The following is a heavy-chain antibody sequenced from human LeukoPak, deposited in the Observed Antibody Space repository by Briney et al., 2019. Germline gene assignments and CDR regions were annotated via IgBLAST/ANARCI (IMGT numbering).Heavy chain of an antibody. D-gene: IGHD3-3*01. J-gene: IGHJ5*02. V-gene: IGHV4-4*07. Sequence: SETLSLTCTVSGGSISSYYWSWIRQPAGKGLEWIGRIYTSGSTNYNPSLKSRVTMSVDTSKNQFSLKLSSVTAADTAVYYCARGEVFFWSGYYAFGWFDPWGQGTLVTVSS. CDR1: GGSISSYY. CDR3: ARGEVFFWSGYYAFGWFDP. CDR2: IYTSGST.